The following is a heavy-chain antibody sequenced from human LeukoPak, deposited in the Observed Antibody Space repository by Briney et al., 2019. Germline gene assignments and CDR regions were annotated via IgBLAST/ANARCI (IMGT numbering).Heavy chain of an antibody. V-gene: IGHV4-59*08. CDR1: GGSISSYY. J-gene: IGHJ3*02. CDR3: ASYSSSTGDAFDI. CDR2: IYYSGST. Sequence: KSSETLSLTCTVSGGSISSYYWSWIRQPPGKGLEWIGYIYYSGSTNYNPSLKSRVTISVDTSKNQFSLKLSSVTAADTAVYYCASYSSSTGDAFDIWGQGTMVTVSS. D-gene: IGHD6-6*01.